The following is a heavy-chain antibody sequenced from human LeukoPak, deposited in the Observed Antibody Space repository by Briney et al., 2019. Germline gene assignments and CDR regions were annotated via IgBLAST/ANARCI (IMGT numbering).Heavy chain of an antibody. D-gene: IGHD3-22*01. CDR1: GFTFSSYA. CDR3: AKDAKPYYYDSSGYYYAGAFDI. Sequence: GGPLRLSCAASGFTFSSYAMSWVRQAPGKGLEWVSAISGSGGSTYYADSVKGRFTISRDNSKNTLHLQMNSLRAEDTAVYYCAKDAKPYYYDSSGYYYAGAFDIWGQGTMVTVSS. CDR2: ISGSGGST. J-gene: IGHJ3*02. V-gene: IGHV3-23*01.